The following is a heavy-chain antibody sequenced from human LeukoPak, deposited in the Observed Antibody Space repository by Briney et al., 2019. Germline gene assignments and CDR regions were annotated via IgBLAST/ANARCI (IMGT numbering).Heavy chain of an antibody. V-gene: IGHV1-2*02. CDR2: INPNSGGT. J-gene: IGHJ5*02. CDR3: ARDYGSGSYPFDWFDP. Sequence: GASVKVSCKASGYTFTGYYMHWVRQAPGQGLEWMGWINPNSGGTNYAQKFQGRVTMTRDTSISTAYMGLSRLRSDDTAVYYCARDYGSGSYPFDWFDPWGQGTLVTVSS. D-gene: IGHD3-10*01. CDR1: GYTFTGYY.